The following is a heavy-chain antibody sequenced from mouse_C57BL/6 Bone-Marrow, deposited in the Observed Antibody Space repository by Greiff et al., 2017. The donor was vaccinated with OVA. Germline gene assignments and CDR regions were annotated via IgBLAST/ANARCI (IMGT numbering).Heavy chain of an antibody. Sequence: QVQLQQSGAELVKPGASVKISCKASGYAFSSYWMNWVKQRPGKGLEWIGQIYPGDGDTNYNGKFKGKATLTADKPSSTAYMQLSSLTSEDSAVYFCARSMRPYDYDGVFDYWGQGTTLTVSA. J-gene: IGHJ2*01. CDR1: GYAFSSYW. CDR2: IYPGDGDT. CDR3: ARSMRPYDYDGVFDY. V-gene: IGHV1-80*01. D-gene: IGHD2-4*01.